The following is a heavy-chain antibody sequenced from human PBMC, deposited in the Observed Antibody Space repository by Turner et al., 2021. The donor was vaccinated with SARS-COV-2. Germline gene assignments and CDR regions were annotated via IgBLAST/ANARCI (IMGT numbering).Heavy chain of an antibody. J-gene: IGHJ4*02. Sequence: QVQLQESGPGLVKPSQTLSLIRTVSGGSLSSRSNYWSWIRQHPGKGLKWIGYIFYSGYTYYNPSLESRVSISVDTSKNQFSLKLTSATAADTAVYYCARESGTIGQWPRFDYWGQGILVTVS. V-gene: IGHV4-31*03. CDR3: ARESGTIGQWPRFDY. CDR2: IFYSGYT. CDR1: GGSLSSRSNY. D-gene: IGHD5-12*01.